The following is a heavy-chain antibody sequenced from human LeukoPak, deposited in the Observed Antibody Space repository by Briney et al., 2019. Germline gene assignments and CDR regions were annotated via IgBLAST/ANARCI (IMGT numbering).Heavy chain of an antibody. CDR3: AKGTLVWYYYYYYMDV. CDR1: GFTFSDYY. J-gene: IGHJ6*03. CDR2: ISRSISTI. V-gene: IGHV3-11*01. Sequence: GGSLRHSCAASGFTFSDYYMAWIRQAPGKGLEWVSYISRSISTIYYADSVKGRFTISRDNAKNSLYLQMNSLRAEDTAVYYCAKGTLVWYYYYYYMDVWGKGTTVTVSS. D-gene: IGHD3-10*01.